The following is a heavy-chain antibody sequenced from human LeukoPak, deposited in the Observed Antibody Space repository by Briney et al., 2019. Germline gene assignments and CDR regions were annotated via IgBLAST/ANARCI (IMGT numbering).Heavy chain of an antibody. CDR3: ARDPDYYNSSGYYDY. CDR1: GFTFSSNG. D-gene: IGHD3-22*01. J-gene: IGHJ4*02. CDR2: ISSSSSYI. V-gene: IGHV3-21*01. Sequence: PGRSLRLSCAASGFTFSSNGMHWVRQAPGKGLEWVSSISSSSSYIYYADSVKGRFTISRDNAKNSLYLQMNSLRAEDTAVYYCARDPDYYNSSGYYDYWGQGTLVTVSS.